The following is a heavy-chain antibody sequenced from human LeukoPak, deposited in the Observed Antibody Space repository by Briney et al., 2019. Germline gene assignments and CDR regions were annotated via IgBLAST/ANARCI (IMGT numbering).Heavy chain of an antibody. D-gene: IGHD6-19*01. CDR1: GFTFSSYA. V-gene: IGHV3-48*02. Sequence: GGSLRLSCSASGFTFSSYAMHWVRQAPGKGLEWVSYITSSSTAIYYADSVQGRFTISRDNAKSSLFLQMNSLRDEDTAVYYCVTAAVAGTVYWGQGTLVTVSS. CDR3: VTAAVAGTVY. J-gene: IGHJ4*02. CDR2: ITSSSTAI.